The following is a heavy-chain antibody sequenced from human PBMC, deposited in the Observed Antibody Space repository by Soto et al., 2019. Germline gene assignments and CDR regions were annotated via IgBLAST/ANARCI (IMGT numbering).Heavy chain of an antibody. CDR2: IYYSGST. J-gene: IGHJ6*02. V-gene: IGHV4-59*01. CDR3: AGSTYYYGSSGYPDYYGMDV. Sequence: PSETLSLTCTVSGGSISSYYWSWIRQPPGKGLEWIGYIYYSGSTNYNPSLKSRVTISVDTSKNQFSLKLSSVTAADTAVYYCAGSTYYYGSSGYPDYYGMDVWGQGTTVTVSS. CDR1: GGSISSYY. D-gene: IGHD3-22*01.